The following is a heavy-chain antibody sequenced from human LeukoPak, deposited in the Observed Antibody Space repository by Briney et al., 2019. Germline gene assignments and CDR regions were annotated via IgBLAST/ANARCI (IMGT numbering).Heavy chain of an antibody. CDR2: INPNSGGT. CDR1: GYSFTGYY. J-gene: IGHJ5*02. Sequence: ASVTVSCKTSGYSFTGYYIHWVRQAPGQGLEWMGWINPNSGGTNYAQKFQGRVTMTRDTSISTAYMELSRLRSDDTAVYYCARDTDFALHRHPGFDPWGQGTLVTVSS. CDR3: ARDTDFALHRHPGFDP. V-gene: IGHV1-2*02. D-gene: IGHD3/OR15-3a*01.